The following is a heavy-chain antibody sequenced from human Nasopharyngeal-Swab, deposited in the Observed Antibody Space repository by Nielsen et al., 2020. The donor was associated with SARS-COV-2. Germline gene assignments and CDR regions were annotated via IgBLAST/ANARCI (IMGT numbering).Heavy chain of an antibody. Sequence: SETLSLTCTVSGGSISSSSYYWGWIRQPPGKGLEWIGSIYYSGSTYYNLSLKSRVTISVDTSKNQFSLKLSSVTAADTAVYYCVGSSWYGDYYYYYGRDVWGQGTTVTVSS. CDR2: IYYSGST. D-gene: IGHD6-13*01. J-gene: IGHJ6*02. CDR3: VGSSWYGDYYYYYGRDV. CDR1: GGSISSSSYY. V-gene: IGHV4-39*07.